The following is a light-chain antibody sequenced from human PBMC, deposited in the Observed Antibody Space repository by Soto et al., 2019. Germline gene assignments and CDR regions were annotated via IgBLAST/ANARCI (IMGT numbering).Light chain of an antibody. CDR3: YSTARSGKNV. J-gene: IGLJ7*01. CDR2: EDS. Sequence: SYELTQPPSVSVSPGQTSRITCSRDAWPKKYAYWYQQKSGQAPVLCIYEDSKRPSGIPERFSGSSSGTMATLPISGAQVEDEAAYYCYSTARSGKNVFGSGTQLTVL. V-gene: IGLV3-10*01. CDR1: AWPKKY.